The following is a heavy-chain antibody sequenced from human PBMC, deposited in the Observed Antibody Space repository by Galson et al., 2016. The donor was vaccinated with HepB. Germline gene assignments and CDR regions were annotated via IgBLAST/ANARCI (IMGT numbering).Heavy chain of an antibody. D-gene: IGHD4-17*01. J-gene: IGHJ6*02. V-gene: IGHV3-48*02. CDR1: GFTFRIYS. CDR2: ISSSSSGI. Sequence: SLRLSCAASGFTFRIYSMNWVRQAPGKGLEWVSFISSSSSGIYYADSVKSRFTISRDNAKNSVYLQMNSLRDEDTAVYYCAKPYYGDKGGYYYVMDVWGQGTTVTVS. CDR3: AKPYYGDKGGYYYVMDV.